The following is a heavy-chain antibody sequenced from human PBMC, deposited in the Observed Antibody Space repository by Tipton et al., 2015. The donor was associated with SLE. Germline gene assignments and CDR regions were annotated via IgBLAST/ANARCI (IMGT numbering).Heavy chain of an antibody. Sequence: LVKPTQTLTLTCSFSGFSLTTDLVGVAWIRQPPGKALEWLALIYWNDDVRYSPSLQSRLTITKDTSNNQVVLTMTDMDPVDTATYYCAHRVARTDNWFDPWGQGTLVTVSS. CDR3: AHRVARTDNWFDP. CDR1: GFSLTTDLVG. J-gene: IGHJ5*02. CDR2: IYWNDDV. V-gene: IGHV2-5*01. D-gene: IGHD1-1*01.